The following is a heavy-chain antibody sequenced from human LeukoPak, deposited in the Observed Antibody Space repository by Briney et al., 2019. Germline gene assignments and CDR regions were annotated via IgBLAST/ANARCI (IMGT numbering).Heavy chain of an antibody. CDR1: ATSFSSHY. V-gene: IGHV4-59*11. Sequence: PSETLSLTCAVSATSFSSHYWTWIRQSPGKGLEWIGYISYIGSTNYNPSLKSRVTISIDTSRNQFSLKLRSVTAADTAVYYCARDLVTVTKGFDIWGQGTMVSVSS. D-gene: IGHD4-17*01. CDR3: ARDLVTVTKGFDI. CDR2: ISYIGST. J-gene: IGHJ3*02.